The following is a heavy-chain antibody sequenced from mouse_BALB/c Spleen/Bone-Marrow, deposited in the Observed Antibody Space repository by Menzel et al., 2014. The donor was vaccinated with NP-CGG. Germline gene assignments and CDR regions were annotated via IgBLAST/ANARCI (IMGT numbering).Heavy chain of an antibody. Sequence: EVHLVESGPRLMKPSQTLSLTCSVTGDSITSGYWNWIRKFPGNKLEYMGHISYSGSTYYNPSLKSRISITRDTSTNQYYLQLNSVTTEDTATYYCARRDYGKHFDVWGAGTTVTVSS. CDR1: GDSITSGY. D-gene: IGHD2-1*01. CDR3: ARRDYGKHFDV. CDR2: ISYSGST. V-gene: IGHV3-8*02. J-gene: IGHJ1*01.